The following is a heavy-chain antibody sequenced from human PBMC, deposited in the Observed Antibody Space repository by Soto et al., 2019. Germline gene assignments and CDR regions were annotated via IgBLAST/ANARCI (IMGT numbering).Heavy chain of an antibody. CDR2: TYYRSQWHN. CDR3: ARERGFLSEACDI. D-gene: IGHD3-10*01. V-gene: IGHV6-1*01. J-gene: IGHJ3*02. Sequence: PSQTLSLTCAISGDSVSSNSAAWNWIRQSPSRGLEWLGRTYYRSQWHNDYAESVKSRITINPDTSKNQFSLQLNSMTPEDTAVYYCARERGFLSEACDIWGRGTMFTVSS. CDR1: GDSVSSNSAA.